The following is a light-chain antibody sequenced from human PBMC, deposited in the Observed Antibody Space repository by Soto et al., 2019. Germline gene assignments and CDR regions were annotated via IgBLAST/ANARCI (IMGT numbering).Light chain of an antibody. CDR2: EVT. J-gene: IGLJ1*01. Sequence: QSALTQPPSASGSPGQSVTISCTGTSTDVGGYNYVSWYQQHPGKAPKVMIYEVTKRPSGVPDRFSGSKSGNTASLTVSGLQAEDEVDYYCISYAGSSNLWVFGTGTKVTVL. CDR1: STDVGGYNY. V-gene: IGLV2-8*01. CDR3: ISYAGSSNLWV.